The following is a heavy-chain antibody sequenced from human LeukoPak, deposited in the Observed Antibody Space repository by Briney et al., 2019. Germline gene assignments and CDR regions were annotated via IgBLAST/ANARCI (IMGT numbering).Heavy chain of an antibody. CDR2: IYHSGST. CDR1: GFTFSTYGM. V-gene: IGHV4-4*02. CDR3: ARGNSGYDFGWFDP. Sequence: YPGGSLRLSCPASGFTFSTYGMSWVRQPPGKGLEWIGEIYHSGSTNYNPSLKSRVTISVDKSKNQFSLKLSSVTAADTAVYYCARGNSGYDFGWFDPWGQGTLVTVSS. J-gene: IGHJ5*02. D-gene: IGHD5-12*01.